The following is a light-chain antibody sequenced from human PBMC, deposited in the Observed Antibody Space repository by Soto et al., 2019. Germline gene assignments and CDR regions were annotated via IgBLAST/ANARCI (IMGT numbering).Light chain of an antibody. CDR1: SSDVGGYNS. J-gene: IGLJ1*01. CDR3: SSYTSTSSYV. CDR2: EVS. Sequence: QSVLTQPASVSGSPGQSITVSCIGTSSDVGGYNSVSWYQQHPGKPPKLIIYEVSNRPSGVSDRFSGSKSGNTASLTISGLQAEDEADYYCSSYTSTSSYVFATGTKVTDL. V-gene: IGLV2-14*03.